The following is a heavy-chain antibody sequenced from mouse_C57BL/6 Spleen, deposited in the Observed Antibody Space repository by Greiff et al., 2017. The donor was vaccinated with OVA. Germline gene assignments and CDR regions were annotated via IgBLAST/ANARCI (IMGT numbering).Heavy chain of an antibody. J-gene: IGHJ3*01. CDR2: ISYSGST. D-gene: IGHD1-1*01. CDR1: GYSITSGYD. CDR3: ARGDYYGSSLDWFAY. V-gene: IGHV3-1*01. Sequence: EVKLQESGPGMVKPSQSLSLTCTVTGYSITSGYDWHWIRHFPGNKLEWMGYISYSGSTNYNPSLKSRISITHDTSKNHFFLKLNSVTTEDTATYYCARGDYYGSSLDWFAYWGQGTLVTVSA.